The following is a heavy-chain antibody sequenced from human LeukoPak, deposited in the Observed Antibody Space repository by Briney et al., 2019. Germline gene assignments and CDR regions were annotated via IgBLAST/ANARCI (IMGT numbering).Heavy chain of an antibody. CDR2: TYYRSKWYN. V-gene: IGHV6-1*01. CDR1: GDSVSSNSAA. Sequence: SQTLSLTCAISGDSVSSNSAAWNWIRQSPSRGLEWLGRTYYRSKWYNEYAVSVKSRITINPDTSKNQFSLQLNSVTAADTAVYYCAREGSNDFWSGRNYYFDYWGQGTLVTVSS. CDR3: AREGSNDFWSGRNYYFDY. J-gene: IGHJ4*02. D-gene: IGHD3-3*01.